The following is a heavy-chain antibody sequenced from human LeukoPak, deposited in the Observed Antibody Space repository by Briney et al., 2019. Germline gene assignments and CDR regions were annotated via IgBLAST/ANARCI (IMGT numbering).Heavy chain of an antibody. Sequence: PGGSLRLSCAASGFTFSNNGMTWVRHAPGKGMEWVTGISDGGDTTYNAGSVKGRFTVSRDNSKNILYLQMNSLRAEDTAIYYCAKTQGFFDHWGQGSLVTVSS. V-gene: IGHV3-23*01. J-gene: IGHJ4*02. CDR3: AKTQGFFDH. CDR2: ISDGGDTT. CDR1: GFTFSNNG.